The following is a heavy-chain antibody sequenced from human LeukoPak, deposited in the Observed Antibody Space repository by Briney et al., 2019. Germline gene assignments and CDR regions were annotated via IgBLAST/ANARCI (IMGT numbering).Heavy chain of an antibody. CDR3: ARHTLVGARNAFDI. V-gene: IGHV4-59*08. Sequence: SETLSLTCNVSGGSISSYYWSWIRQPPGNGLEWIGYMYYSGNTNYNPSLKSRVTTSVDSSKSQFSLKLSSVTAADTAVYYSARHTLVGARNAFDIWGQGTMVTVSS. CDR2: MYYSGNT. CDR1: GGSISSYY. D-gene: IGHD1-26*01. J-gene: IGHJ3*02.